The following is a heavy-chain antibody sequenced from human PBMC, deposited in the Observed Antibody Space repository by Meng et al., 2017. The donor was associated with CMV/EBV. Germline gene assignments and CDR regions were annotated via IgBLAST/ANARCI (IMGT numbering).Heavy chain of an antibody. J-gene: IGHJ4*02. V-gene: IGHV3-53*01. D-gene: IGHD6-13*01. CDR1: GFTFSSYE. CDR3: ARDGIAAAAAFDY. Sequence: GGSLRLSCAASGFTFSSYEMNWVRQAPGKGLEWVSVIYSGGSTYYADSVKGRFTISRDNSKNTLYLQMNSLRAEDTAVYYCARDGIAAAAAFDYWGQGTLVTVSS. CDR2: IYSGGST.